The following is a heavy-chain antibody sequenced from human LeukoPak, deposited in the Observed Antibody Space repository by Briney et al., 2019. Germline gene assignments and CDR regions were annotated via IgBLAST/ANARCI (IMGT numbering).Heavy chain of an antibody. Sequence: GGSLRLSCAASGITFGDYYMNWIRQAPGKGLEWVSHISSSGTTIDYADSVKGRFTISRDNAKNSLYLQMDSLRAEDTAVYFCAREGCSGTNCFPRLPYNHYYFLDVWGEGTTVTISS. CDR2: ISSSGTTI. D-gene: IGHD2-2*01. CDR1: GITFGDYY. V-gene: IGHV3-11*01. CDR3: AREGCSGTNCFPRLPYNHYYFLDV. J-gene: IGHJ6*03.